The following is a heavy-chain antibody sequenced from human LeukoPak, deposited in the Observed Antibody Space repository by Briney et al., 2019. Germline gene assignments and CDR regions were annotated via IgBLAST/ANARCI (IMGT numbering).Heavy chain of an antibody. Sequence: SETLSLSCTVSGGSISSSSYYWGWIRQPPGKGLEWIGSIYFRGSTYYNPSLKSRVTISVDTSKNQFSLKLSSVTAADTAVYYCARLGYSSGNWFDPWGQGTLVTVSS. D-gene: IGHD6-19*01. CDR1: GGSISSSSYY. J-gene: IGHJ5*02. V-gene: IGHV4-39*01. CDR2: IYFRGST. CDR3: ARLGYSSGNWFDP.